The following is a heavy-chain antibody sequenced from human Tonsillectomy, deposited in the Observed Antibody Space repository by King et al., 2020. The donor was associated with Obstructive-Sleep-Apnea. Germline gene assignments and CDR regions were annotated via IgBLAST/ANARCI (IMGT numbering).Heavy chain of an antibody. J-gene: IGHJ6*02. CDR2: ITPIGGLT. V-gene: IGHV1-46*03. D-gene: IGHD3-10*01. CDR1: GYIFSNYD. CDR3: AREGNYYGSGTYYRHYYYARDV. Sequence: QLVQSGAEVKKPGASVKISCKASGYIFSNYDMHWVRQAPAQGLEWMGIITPIGGLTGYAQNLQGRVTMTRDTSTSTVYMELSRLTSEDTAVYYCAREGNYYGSGTYYRHYYYARDVWGQGTTVTVSS.